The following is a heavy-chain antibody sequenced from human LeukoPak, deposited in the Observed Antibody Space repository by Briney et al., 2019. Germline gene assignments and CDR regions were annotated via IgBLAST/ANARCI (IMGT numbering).Heavy chain of an antibody. CDR1: GYTFTSYD. Sequence: GASVKVSCKASGYTFTSYDINWVRQATGQGLEWMGWMNPNSGNTGYAQKFQGRVTMTRNTSISTAYMELSSLRSEDTAVYYCARAEMTTITYPDYWGQGTPVTVSS. V-gene: IGHV1-8*01. D-gene: IGHD5-24*01. CDR3: ARAEMTTITYPDY. CDR2: MNPNSGNT. J-gene: IGHJ4*02.